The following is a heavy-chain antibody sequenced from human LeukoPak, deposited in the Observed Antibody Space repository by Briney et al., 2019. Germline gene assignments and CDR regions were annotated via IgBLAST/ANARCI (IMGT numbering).Heavy chain of an antibody. V-gene: IGHV4-34*01. CDR3: ARGRTHIVVVTARFDY. D-gene: IGHD2-21*02. Sequence: PSETLSLTCAVYGGSFSGYYWSWIRQPPGKGLEWIGEINHSGSTNYNPSLKSRVTISVDTSKNQFSLKLSSVTAADTAVYYCARGRTHIVVVTARFDYWGQGTLVTVSS. J-gene: IGHJ4*02. CDR2: INHSGST. CDR1: GGSFSGYY.